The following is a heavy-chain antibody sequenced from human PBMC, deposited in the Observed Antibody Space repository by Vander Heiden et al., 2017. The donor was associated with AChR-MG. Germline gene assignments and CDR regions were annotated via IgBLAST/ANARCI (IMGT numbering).Heavy chain of an antibody. CDR1: SGSVSGYF. CDR3: ARWRSGSGSFFDTTYYFYAMDV. D-gene: IGHD3-10*01. Sequence: QVQLQQWGAGLLKPSETLSLTCAVQSGSVSGYFWSWIRQSPEKGLEWIGEIKDRGKTNYNSSLKGRVSISVDTSKNQVSLKLTSVSAADTAVYYCARWRSGSGSFFDTTYYFYAMDVWGQGTTVTVS. V-gene: IGHV4-34*01. CDR2: IKDRGKT. J-gene: IGHJ6*02.